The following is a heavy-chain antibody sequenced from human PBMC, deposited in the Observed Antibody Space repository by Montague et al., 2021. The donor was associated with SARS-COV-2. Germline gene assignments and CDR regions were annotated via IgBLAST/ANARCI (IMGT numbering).Heavy chain of an antibody. CDR3: ARDRPPVATTFYYYYYGMDV. J-gene: IGHJ6*02. CDR2: IYTSGST. Sequence: TLSLTCTVSGGSISSGSYYWSWIRQPAGKGLEWIGRIYTSGSTTYNPSLKSRVTISVDTSKNQFSLKLSPVTAADTAVYYCARDRPPVATTFYYYYYGMDVWGQGTTVTVSS. V-gene: IGHV4-61*02. D-gene: IGHD5-12*01. CDR1: GGSISSGSYY.